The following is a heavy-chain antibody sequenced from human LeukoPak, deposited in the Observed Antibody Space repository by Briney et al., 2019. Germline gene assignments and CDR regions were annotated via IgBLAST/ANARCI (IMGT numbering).Heavy chain of an antibody. Sequence: PSETLSHTCTVSGGSISSYSWSWIRQSPGKGLEWIGYIYYSGSANYNPSLESRVTISVDTSKNQFSLKLSSVTAADTAVYYCARERRYYYGSGTYYNTLDYWGQGTLVTVSS. D-gene: IGHD3-10*01. CDR2: IYYSGSA. CDR1: GGSISSYS. J-gene: IGHJ4*02. CDR3: ARERRYYYGSGTYYNTLDY. V-gene: IGHV4-59*01.